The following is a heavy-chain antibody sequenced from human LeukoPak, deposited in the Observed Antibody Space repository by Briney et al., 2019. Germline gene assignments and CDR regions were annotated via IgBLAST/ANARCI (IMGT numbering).Heavy chain of an antibody. CDR1: GGSISSDGYY. CDR2: IYYSGTT. Sequence: PSETLSLTCTVSGGSISSDGYYWSWIRQHPGKGLEWIGYIYYSGTTYYNSSLESRVTMSVDTSKNQFSLKLSSVTAADTAVYYCARYRDSGGRLAFDIWGQGTMATVSS. D-gene: IGHD2-15*01. J-gene: IGHJ3*02. V-gene: IGHV4-31*03. CDR3: ARYRDSGGRLAFDI.